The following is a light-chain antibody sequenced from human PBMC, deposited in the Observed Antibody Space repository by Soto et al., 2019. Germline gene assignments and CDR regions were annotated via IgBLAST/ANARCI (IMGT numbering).Light chain of an antibody. V-gene: IGLV2-8*01. J-gene: IGLJ1*01. CDR2: EVI. Sequence: QSVLTQPPSASGSPGQLVTISCTGTSSDVGGYNYVSWYQQHPGNAPKLMIYEVIKRPSGVPDRFSGSKSGNTASLTVSGLQAEDEADYYCSSYAGTNNLYVFGTGTKVTVL. CDR3: SSYAGTNNLYV. CDR1: SSDVGGYNY.